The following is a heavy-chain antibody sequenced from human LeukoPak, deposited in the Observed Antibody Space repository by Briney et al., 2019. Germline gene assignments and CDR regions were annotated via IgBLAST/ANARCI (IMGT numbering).Heavy chain of an antibody. CDR2: ISGSGGST. CDR1: GFTFSSYA. J-gene: IGHJ4*02. V-gene: IGHV3-23*01. CDR3: AKDRDFWSGRLDY. Sequence: PGGSLRLSCAASGFTFSSYAMSCVRQAPGKGLEWVSAISGSGGSTYYADSVKGRFTISRDNSKNTLYLQMNSLRAEDTAVYYCAKDRDFWSGRLDYWGQGTLVTVSS. D-gene: IGHD3-3*01.